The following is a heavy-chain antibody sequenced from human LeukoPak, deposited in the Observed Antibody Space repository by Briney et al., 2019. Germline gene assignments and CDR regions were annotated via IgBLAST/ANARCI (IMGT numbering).Heavy chain of an antibody. V-gene: IGHV5-51*01. J-gene: IGHJ4*02. Sequence: THGESLKISCKGSVYSFTSYWIGWVRQMPGKVLEWVGIIYPGDSDTTYSPSFHGHVTISATKSISTASLQWSSLKASDNAMYYCARMEQLWSFDYWGQGTLVTVSS. D-gene: IGHD5-18*01. CDR1: VYSFTSYW. CDR3: ARMEQLWSFDY. CDR2: IYPGDSDT.